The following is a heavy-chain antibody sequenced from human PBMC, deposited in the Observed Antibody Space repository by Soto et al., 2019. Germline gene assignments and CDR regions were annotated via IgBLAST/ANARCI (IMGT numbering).Heavy chain of an antibody. Sequence: QVQLVQSGVEVREPGASVKVSCKAVRYIFTNYGVSWVRQAPGQGLEWMGWITTYNGNTEYAQKFQGRVTMTTDASPSTAYMEVGSLRSDDTAIYYSARVRTGYAMDVWGQGATVT. D-gene: IGHD1-1*01. CDR2: ITTYNGNT. CDR3: ARVRTGYAMDV. J-gene: IGHJ6*02. CDR1: RYIFTNYG. V-gene: IGHV1-18*01.